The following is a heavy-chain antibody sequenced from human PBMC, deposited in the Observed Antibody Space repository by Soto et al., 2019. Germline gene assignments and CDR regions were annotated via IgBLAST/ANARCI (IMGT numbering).Heavy chain of an antibody. CDR1: GVSIASGGFY. Sequence: SDTLSLTCTVSGVSIASGGFYCNWFRQPPGKGLEWIGYLYFDGTTYYNSSLESRVIISADTSKNHFSLNLSCVTAADTAVYYCARSSKYCSGGSCYYRDSYYIWGQGTMDTVSS. V-gene: IGHV4-31*03. CDR3: ARSSKYCSGGSCYYRDSYYI. CDR2: LYFDGTT. J-gene: IGHJ3*02. D-gene: IGHD2-15*01.